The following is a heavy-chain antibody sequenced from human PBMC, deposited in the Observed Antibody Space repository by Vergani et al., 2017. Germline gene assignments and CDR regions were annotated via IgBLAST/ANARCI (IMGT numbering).Heavy chain of an antibody. V-gene: IGHV4-38-2*01. CDR3: ARHRADSSGWYDAFDI. Sequence: QVQLQESGPGLVKPSETLSLTCAVSGYSISSGYYWGWIRQPPGKGLEWIGSIYHSGSTYYNPSLKSRVTISVDTSKNQFSLKLSSVTAADTVVYYCARHRADSSGWYDAFDIWGQGTMVTVSP. J-gene: IGHJ3*02. CDR1: GYSISSGYY. CDR2: IYHSGST. D-gene: IGHD6-19*01.